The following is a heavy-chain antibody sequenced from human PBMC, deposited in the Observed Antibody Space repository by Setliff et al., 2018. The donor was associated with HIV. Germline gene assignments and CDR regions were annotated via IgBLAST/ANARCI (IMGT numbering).Heavy chain of an antibody. V-gene: IGHV2-70*04. CDR2: IDWDDDK. CDR3: ARLGRLENGYYYFDY. Sequence: ESGPTLVNPTQTLTLTCTFSGFSLSTSGVGVGWIRQPPGKALAWLARIDWDDDKFYSTSLKTRLTISQDTSKNQVVLTMTNMDPADIATYYCARLGRLENGYYYFDYWGRGARVTVSS. J-gene: IGHJ4*02. CDR1: GFSLSTSGVG. D-gene: IGHD5-18*01.